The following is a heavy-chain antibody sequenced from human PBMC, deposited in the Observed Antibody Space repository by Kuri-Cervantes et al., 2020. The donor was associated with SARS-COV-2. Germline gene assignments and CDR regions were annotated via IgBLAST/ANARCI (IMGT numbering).Heavy chain of an antibody. Sequence: GGSLRLSCAASGFTFSSYGMDWVRQAPGKGLEWVAVISYDGSNKYYADSVKGRFTISRDNSKNTLYLQMNSLRAEDTAVYYCAKDAAKRSGAAAGTNYFDNWGQGTLVTVSS. CDR3: AKDAAKRSGAAAGTNYFDN. CDR2: ISYDGSNK. J-gene: IGHJ4*02. V-gene: IGHV3-30*18. CDR1: GFTFSSYG. D-gene: IGHD6-25*01.